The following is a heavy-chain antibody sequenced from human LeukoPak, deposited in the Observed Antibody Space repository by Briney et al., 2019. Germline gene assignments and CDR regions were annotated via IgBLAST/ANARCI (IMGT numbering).Heavy chain of an antibody. CDR2: ICYSGST. J-gene: IGHJ3*02. CDR3: ARQTVTPDDAFDI. CDR1: GGSISSSSYY. V-gene: IGHV4-39*01. Sequence: SETLSLTCTVSGGSISSSSYYWGWIRQPPGKGLEWIGSICYSGSTYYSPSLKSRVTISVDTSKNQFSLKLSSVTAADTAVYYCARQTVTPDDAFDIWGQGTMVTVSS. D-gene: IGHD1-14*01.